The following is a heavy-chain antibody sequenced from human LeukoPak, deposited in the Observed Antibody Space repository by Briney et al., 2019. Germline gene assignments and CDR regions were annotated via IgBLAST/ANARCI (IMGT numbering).Heavy chain of an antibody. CDR1: GITLSNYG. CDR3: AKRGVVIRVFLVGFHKEAYYFDS. CDR2: LSGSGGGT. D-gene: IGHD3-10*01. J-gene: IGHJ4*02. Sequence: GGSLRLSCAVSGITLSNYGMSWVRQAPGKGLEWDAGLSGSGGGTNYAGSVRGRFTISRDNPKNTLYLQMNSLRAEDTAVYFCAKRGVVIRVFLVGFHKEAYYFDSWGQGALVTVSS. V-gene: IGHV3-23*01.